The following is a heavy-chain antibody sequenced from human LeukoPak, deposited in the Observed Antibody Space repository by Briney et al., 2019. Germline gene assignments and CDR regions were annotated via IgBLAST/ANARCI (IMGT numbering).Heavy chain of an antibody. CDR3: ANPGIAAAGSAFDI. CDR2: IYYSGST. Sequence: SETLSLTCTVSGGSISSSSYYWGWIRQPPGKGLEWIGSIYYSGSTYYNPSLKSRVTISVDTSKNQFSLKLSSVTAADTAVYYSANPGIAAAGSAFDIWGQGTMVTVSS. CDR1: GGSISSSSYY. V-gene: IGHV4-39*01. J-gene: IGHJ3*02. D-gene: IGHD6-13*01.